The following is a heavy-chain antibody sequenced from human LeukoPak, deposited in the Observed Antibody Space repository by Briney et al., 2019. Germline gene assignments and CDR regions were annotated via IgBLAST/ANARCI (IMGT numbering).Heavy chain of an antibody. CDR2: INPNSGGT. Sequence: ASVKVSCKASGYTLTGYYLHWVRQAPGQGLEWMAWINPNSGGTSYAQKFRGRVTMARDTSISTAYMELSRLRSDDTAVYYCARGRSVTVPETTKLFDQWGQGTLVTVSS. J-gene: IGHJ4*02. D-gene: IGHD1-7*01. V-gene: IGHV1-2*02. CDR1: GYTLTGYY. CDR3: ARGRSVTVPETTKLFDQ.